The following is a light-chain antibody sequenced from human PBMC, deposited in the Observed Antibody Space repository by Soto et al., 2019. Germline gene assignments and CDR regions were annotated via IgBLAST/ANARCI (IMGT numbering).Light chain of an antibody. Sequence: DIQMTQSPSSLSASVGDRVTITCRASQSISSYLNWYQQKPGKAPKLLIYAASSLLSGVPSRFSGSGSGTDFTLTISSLQPEDFATYYCQHSYSTPPLTFGGGTKVDIK. J-gene: IGKJ4*01. CDR2: AAS. CDR1: QSISSY. CDR3: QHSYSTPPLT. V-gene: IGKV1-39*01.